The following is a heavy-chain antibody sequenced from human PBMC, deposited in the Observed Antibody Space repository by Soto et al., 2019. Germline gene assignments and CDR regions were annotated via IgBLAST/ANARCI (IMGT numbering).Heavy chain of an antibody. Sequence: SETLSLTCTVFGVSIRSGGHYWTWIRQRPGKGLQWIGNIYYTGETYYSPSLKSRVTISVDTSKNQFFLTLSSVTAADTGVYYCASWLRGLRFLDNWGQGNLVT. CDR2: IYYTGET. V-gene: IGHV4-31*03. CDR3: ASWLRGLRFLDN. D-gene: IGHD5-12*01. J-gene: IGHJ4*02. CDR1: GVSIRSGGHY.